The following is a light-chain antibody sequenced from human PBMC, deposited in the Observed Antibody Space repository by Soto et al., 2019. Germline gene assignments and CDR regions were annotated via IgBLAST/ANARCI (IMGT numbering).Light chain of an antibody. J-gene: IGKJ3*01. V-gene: IGKV1-27*01. Sequence: DIQMTQSPTSLSASVGDRVTITCRASQGIRNFVAWYQQKPGKAPKLLLYAASTLQSGVPSRFSGSGSGTDFTLTINRLQPEDVATYSCQKYSSVPVFGPGTKVEIK. CDR3: QKYSSVPV. CDR1: QGIRNF. CDR2: AAS.